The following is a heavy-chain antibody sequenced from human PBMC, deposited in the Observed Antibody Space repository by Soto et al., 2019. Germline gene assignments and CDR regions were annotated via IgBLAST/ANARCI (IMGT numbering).Heavy chain of an antibody. D-gene: IGHD2-15*01. J-gene: IGHJ5*02. CDR2: INPHSGGT. Sequence: QVRLVQSGAEMKKPGASVKVSCRTSGYTFTGYHIHWVRQAPGQGLEWMGWINPHSGGTNYAQEFRGRVTMTRDTSISTAYMEVHSLRSDDTAVYYCARGCSGGTCFVFDIWGQGTLVTVTS. CDR3: ARGCSGGTCFVFDI. CDR1: GYTFTGYH. V-gene: IGHV1-2*02.